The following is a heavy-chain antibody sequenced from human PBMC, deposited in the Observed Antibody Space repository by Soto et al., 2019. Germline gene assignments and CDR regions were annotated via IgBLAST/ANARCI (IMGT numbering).Heavy chain of an antibody. CDR3: ARAPFDEAGYYYYYMDV. V-gene: IGHV4-31*03. D-gene: IGHD6-13*01. CDR2: IYYSGST. CDR1: GGSISSGGYY. Sequence: SETLSLTCTVSGGSISSGGYYWSWIRQHPGKGLEWIGYIYYSGSTYYNPSLKSRVTISVDTSKNQFSLKLSSVTAADTAVYYCARAPFDEAGYYYYYMDVWGKGTTVTVSS. J-gene: IGHJ6*03.